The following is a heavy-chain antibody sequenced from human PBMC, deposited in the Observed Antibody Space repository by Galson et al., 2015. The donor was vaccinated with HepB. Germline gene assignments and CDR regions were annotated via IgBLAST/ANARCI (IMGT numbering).Heavy chain of an antibody. CDR1: GFTISTYW. J-gene: IGHJ4*02. CDR2: IKEDGSEK. Sequence: SLRLSCAVSGFTISTYWMSWVRQAPGKGLEWVANIKEDGSEKLYVDSVKGRFTISRDSAKTSLYLEMNSLRAEDTAVYYCTGGGGWTLDYWGQGTLVTVSS. D-gene: IGHD6-19*01. CDR3: TGGGGWTLDY. V-gene: IGHV3-7*01.